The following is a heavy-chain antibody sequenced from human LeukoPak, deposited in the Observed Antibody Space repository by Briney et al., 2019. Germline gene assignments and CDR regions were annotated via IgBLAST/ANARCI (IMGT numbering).Heavy chain of an antibody. V-gene: IGHV3-48*03. CDR2: ISSSGSTI. CDR1: GFTLSSYE. J-gene: IGHJ4*02. CDR3: AKEMTTVTTYFDY. D-gene: IGHD4-17*01. Sequence: GSLRLSCAASGFTLSSYEMNWVRQAPGKGLEWVSYISSSGSTIYYADSVKGRFTISRDNAKNSLYLQMNSLRAEDTAVYYCAKEMTTVTTYFDYWGQGTLVTVSS.